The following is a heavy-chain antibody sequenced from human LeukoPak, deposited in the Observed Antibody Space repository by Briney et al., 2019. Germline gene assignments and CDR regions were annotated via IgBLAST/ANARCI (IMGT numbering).Heavy chain of an antibody. CDR2: IYYSGST. J-gene: IGHJ4*02. V-gene: IGHV4-59*01. D-gene: IGHD5-24*01. CDR3: ARGGRDGYNILDY. Sequence: PSETLSLTCTVSGGSINGYYWSWIRQPPGKGLEWIGYIYYSGSTNYNPSLKSRVTISVDTSKNQFSLKLSSVTAADTAVYYCARGGRDGYNILDYWGQGTLVTVSS. CDR1: GGSINGYY.